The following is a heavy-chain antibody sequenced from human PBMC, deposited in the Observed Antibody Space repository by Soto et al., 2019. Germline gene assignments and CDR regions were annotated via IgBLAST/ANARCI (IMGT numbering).Heavy chain of an antibody. D-gene: IGHD6-13*01. CDR2: IRSKAYGGTT. V-gene: IGHV3-49*03. CDR1: GFTFGDYA. J-gene: IGHJ4*02. CDR3: TRDLAETYSSSWYEDFDY. Sequence: GGSLRLSCTASGFTFGDYAMSWFRQAPGKGLEWVGFIRSKAYGGTTEYAASVKGRFTISRDDSKSIAYLQMNSLKTEDTAVYYCTRDLAETYSSSWYEDFDYWGQGTLVTVSS.